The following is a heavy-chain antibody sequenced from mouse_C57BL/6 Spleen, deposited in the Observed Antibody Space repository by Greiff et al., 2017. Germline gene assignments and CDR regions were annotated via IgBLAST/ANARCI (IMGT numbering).Heavy chain of an antibody. CDR3: ARAPITTGGAMDY. D-gene: IGHD1-1*01. CDR2: IDPSDSYT. V-gene: IGHV1-69*01. CDR1: GYTFTSYW. Sequence: QVQLQQSGAELVMPGASVKLSCKASGYTFTSYWMHWVKQRLGQGLVWIGEIDPSDSYTNYNQKFKGKSTLTVDKSSSTAYMQLSSLTSEDSAVYYGARAPITTGGAMDYWGQGTSVTVSS. J-gene: IGHJ4*01.